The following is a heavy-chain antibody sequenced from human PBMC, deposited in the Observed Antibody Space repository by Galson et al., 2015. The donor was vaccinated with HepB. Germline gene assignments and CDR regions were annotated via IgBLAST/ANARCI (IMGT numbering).Heavy chain of an antibody. Sequence: SLRLSCAASGFTFSSYWMSWVRQAPGKGLEWVANIKQDGSEKYYVDSVKGRFTISRDNAKNSPYLQMNSLRAEDTAVYYCARLGYCSSTSCYYRGAGAFDIWGQGTMVTVSS. CDR1: GFTFSSYW. D-gene: IGHD2-2*01. CDR2: IKQDGSEK. J-gene: IGHJ3*02. V-gene: IGHV3-7*01. CDR3: ARLGYCSSTSCYYRGAGAFDI.